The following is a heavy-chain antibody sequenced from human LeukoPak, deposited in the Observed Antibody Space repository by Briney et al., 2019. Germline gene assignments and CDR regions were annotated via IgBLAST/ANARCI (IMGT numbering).Heavy chain of an antibody. CDR1: GGSISNYY. CDR2: IYTSGST. CDR3: ARDVVGAFDY. Sequence: SETLSLTCTVSGGSISNYYWSWIRQPPGKGLEWIGYIYTSGSTNYNPSLKSRVTISVDRSKNQFSLKLSSVTAADTAVYYCARDVVGAFDYWGQGTLVTVSS. J-gene: IGHJ4*02. D-gene: IGHD1-26*01. V-gene: IGHV4-4*09.